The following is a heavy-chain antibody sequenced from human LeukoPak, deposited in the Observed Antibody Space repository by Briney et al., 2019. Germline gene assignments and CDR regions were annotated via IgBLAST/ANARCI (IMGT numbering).Heavy chain of an antibody. CDR3: ARLLYGMDV. CDR1: GFIVSSNY. Sequence: GGSLRLSCAASGFIVSSNYMSWVRKAPGKGLEWVSVIYSGGSTYYADSVKGRFTISRHNSKNTLYLQMNSLRAKDTAVYYCARLLYGMDVWGQGTTVTVSS. CDR2: IYSGGST. V-gene: IGHV3-53*04. J-gene: IGHJ6*02. D-gene: IGHD2-21*01.